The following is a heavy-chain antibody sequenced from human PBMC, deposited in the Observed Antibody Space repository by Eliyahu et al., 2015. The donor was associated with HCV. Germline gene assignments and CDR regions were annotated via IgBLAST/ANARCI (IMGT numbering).Heavy chain of an antibody. V-gene: IGHV3-21*01. CDR1: GFTFSSYS. J-gene: IGHJ6*02. D-gene: IGHD3-3*01. Sequence: EVQLVESGGGLVKPGGSLRLSCAASGFTFSSYSMNWVRQAPGKGLEWVSSISSSSSYIYYADSVKGRFTISRDNAKNSLYLQMNSLRAEDTAVYYCARANLADYDFWSGYYLYYYGMDVWGQGTTVTVSS. CDR2: ISSSSSYI. CDR3: ARANLADYDFWSGYYLYYYGMDV.